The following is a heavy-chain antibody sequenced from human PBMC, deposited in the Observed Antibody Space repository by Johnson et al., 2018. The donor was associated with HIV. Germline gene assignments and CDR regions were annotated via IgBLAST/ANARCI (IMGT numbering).Heavy chain of an antibody. V-gene: IGHV3-20*04. Sequence: VQLVESGGGVVRPGGSLRLSCAASGFIFNDYGMSWVRQAPGKGLEWVSGINWNAGSTGYADSVKGRFTISRDNAKNSLYLQMNSLRAEDTAVYYCARDRPDIVVVPGAIDAFDIWGQGTMVTVSS. J-gene: IGHJ3*02. CDR2: INWNAGST. CDR3: ARDRPDIVVVPGAIDAFDI. D-gene: IGHD2-2*01. CDR1: GFIFNDYG.